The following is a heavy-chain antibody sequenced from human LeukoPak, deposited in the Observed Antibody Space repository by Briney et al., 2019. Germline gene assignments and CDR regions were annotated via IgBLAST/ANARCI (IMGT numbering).Heavy chain of an antibody. D-gene: IGHD2/OR15-2a*01. CDR1: GFLFGSFS. Sequence: GGSLRLSCAASGFLFGSFSMTWVRQAPGKGLEWVSAICGSGGSTYYADSVKGRFTISRDNSKDTLDLQMNSLRAEDTADCYCATSPGSWGQGTRGTVSS. J-gene: IGHJ5*02. CDR2: ICGSGGST. V-gene: IGHV3-23*01. CDR3: ATSPGS.